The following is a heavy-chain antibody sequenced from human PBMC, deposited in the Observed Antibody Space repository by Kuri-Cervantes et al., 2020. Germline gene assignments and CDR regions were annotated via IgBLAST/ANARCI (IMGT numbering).Heavy chain of an antibody. CDR3: ARAVGHYFGSGSYYDGYFDY. V-gene: IGHV4-30-4*01. J-gene: IGHJ4*02. CDR1: GGSISSGDYY. D-gene: IGHD3-10*01. CDR2: IYYTGST. Sequence: LRLSCTVSGGSISSGDYYWSWIRQPPGKGLEWIGYIYYTGSTSYNPSLESRVTISLDTSKNQFSLGLSSVTAADTAVYYCARAVGHYFGSGSYYDGYFDYWGQGSLATVSS.